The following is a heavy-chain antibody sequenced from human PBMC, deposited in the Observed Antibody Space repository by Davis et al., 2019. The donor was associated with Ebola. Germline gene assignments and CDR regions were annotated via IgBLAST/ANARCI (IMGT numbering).Heavy chain of an antibody. V-gene: IGHV1-69*13. CDR2: IIPVFGIP. J-gene: IGHJ4*02. CDR1: GGTDSSYA. Sequence: SSVTVSCKASGGTDSSYAISWVRQAPGQGLDWMGGIIPVFGIPKYAQKFQGRVTITADESTSTAYMELSSLRSEDTAVYYCARDRYSDGSGYFFEQSHWGQGTLVTVSS. D-gene: IGHD3-22*01. CDR3: ARDRYSDGSGYFFEQSH.